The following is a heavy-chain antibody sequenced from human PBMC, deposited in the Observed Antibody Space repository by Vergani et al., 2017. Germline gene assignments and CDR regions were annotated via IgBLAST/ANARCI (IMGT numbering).Heavy chain of an antibody. CDR1: GFTFSSHA. D-gene: IGHD5-24*01. V-gene: IGHV3-23*01. Sequence: EVQLLESGGGLVQPGGSLRLSCAASGFTFSSHAMTWVRQAPGKGLEWVSSIKNTGDSTHYADSVKGRFTISRDNSKNTLYLQMNSLRVEDTAVYYCGRGSDNYNWGQGTLVTVSS. J-gene: IGHJ4*02. CDR2: IKNTGDST. CDR3: GRGSDNYN.